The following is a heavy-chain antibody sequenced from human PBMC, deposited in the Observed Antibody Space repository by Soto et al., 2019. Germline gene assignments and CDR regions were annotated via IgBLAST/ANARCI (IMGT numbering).Heavy chain of an antibody. CDR2: IYYGGST. CDR3: ARRKYGSSRQGLFDP. CDR1: GGSISSSSYY. V-gene: IGHV4-39*01. J-gene: IGHJ5*02. Sequence: SETLSLTCTVSGGSISSSSYYWGWIRQPPGKGLEWIGSIYYGGSTYYNPSLQSRVTISVDTSKNQFSLKLSSVAAADTAVYYCARRKYGSSRQGLFDPWGQGTLVTVSS. D-gene: IGHD6-13*01.